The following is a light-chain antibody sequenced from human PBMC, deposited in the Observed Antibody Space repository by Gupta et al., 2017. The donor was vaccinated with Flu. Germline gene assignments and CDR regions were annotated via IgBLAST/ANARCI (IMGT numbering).Light chain of an antibody. J-gene: IGLJ3*02. V-gene: IGLV2-14*01. CDR3: SSYTSSSWV. Sequence: QSALTQPASVSGSPGQSITISCTGTSSEVGGYNYASWYQQHPGKAPKRMIYEVSNRPSGVSNRFSGSKSGNTASLTISGLQAEDEADYYCSSYTSSSWVFGGGTKLTVL. CDR2: EVS. CDR1: SSEVGGYNY.